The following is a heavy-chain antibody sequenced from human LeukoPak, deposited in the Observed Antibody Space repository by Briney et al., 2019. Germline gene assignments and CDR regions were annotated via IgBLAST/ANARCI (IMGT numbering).Heavy chain of an antibody. CDR2: ISYDGSNK. J-gene: IGHJ6*02. Sequence: PGGSLRLSCAASGFTFSSYGMHWVRQAPGKGLEWVAVISYDGSNKYYADSVKGRFTISRDNSKNTLYLQMNSLRAEDTAVYYCAKDGPDIVVVPAATVFYYYGMDVWGQGTTVTVSS. CDR3: AKDGPDIVVVPAATVFYYYGMDV. CDR1: GFTFSSYG. D-gene: IGHD2-2*01. V-gene: IGHV3-30*18.